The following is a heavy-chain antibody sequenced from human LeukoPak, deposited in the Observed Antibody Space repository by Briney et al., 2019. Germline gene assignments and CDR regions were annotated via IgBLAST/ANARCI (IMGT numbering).Heavy chain of an antibody. D-gene: IGHD3-10*01. CDR1: GFTVSSIY. V-gene: IGHV3-66*04. CDR2: IYNTGST. CDR3: ACHYYGSAPPDH. J-gene: IGHJ4*02. Sequence: GGSLRLSCAASGFTVSSIYMSWVRQAPGKGLEWVSVIYNTGSTFYADSVKGRFTISRDSSKNTVYLQMNSLRGEDTAVYYCACHYYGSAPPDHGGQGTLVTVSS.